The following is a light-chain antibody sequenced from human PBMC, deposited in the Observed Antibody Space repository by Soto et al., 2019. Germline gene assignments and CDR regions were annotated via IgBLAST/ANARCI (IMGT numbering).Light chain of an antibody. CDR1: SGHSSYI. CDR2: LEGSGSY. CDR3: ETWDSNIHWV. J-gene: IGLJ3*02. V-gene: IGLV4-60*02. Sequence: QPVLTQSSSASASLGSSVNFTCTLSSGHSSYIIAWHQQQPGKAPRYLMKLEGSGSYNKGSGVPDRFSGSSSGADRYLIISNLQFEDEADYYCETWDSNIHWVFGGGTKVTVL.